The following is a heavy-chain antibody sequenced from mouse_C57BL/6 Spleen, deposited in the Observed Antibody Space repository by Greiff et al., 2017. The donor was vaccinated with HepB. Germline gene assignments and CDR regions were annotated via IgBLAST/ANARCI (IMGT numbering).Heavy chain of an antibody. CDR1: GYAFSSSW. Sequence: VKLQQSGPELVKPGASVKISCKASGYAFSSSWMNWVKQRPGKGLEWIGRIYPGDGDTNYNGKFKGKATLTADKSSSTAYMQLSSLTSEDSAVYFCARESYYYYGSSRYYYAMDYWGQGTSVTVSS. CDR3: ARESYYYYGSSRYYYAMDY. CDR2: IYPGDGDT. J-gene: IGHJ4*01. V-gene: IGHV1-82*01. D-gene: IGHD1-1*01.